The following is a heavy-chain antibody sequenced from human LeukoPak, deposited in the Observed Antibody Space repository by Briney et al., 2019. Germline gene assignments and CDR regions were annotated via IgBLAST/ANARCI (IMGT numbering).Heavy chain of an antibody. CDR3: ARDVVRLRGAPSPCDY. CDR1: GGSISSSSYY. D-gene: IGHD3-10*01. V-gene: IGHV4-39*07. CDR2: IYYSGST. Sequence: SETLSLTCTVSGGSISSSSYYWGWIRQPPGKGLEWIGSIYYSGSTYYNPSLKSRVTISIDTSKNQFSLKLSSVTAADTAVYYCARDVVRLRGAPSPCDYWGQGTLVTVSS. J-gene: IGHJ4*02.